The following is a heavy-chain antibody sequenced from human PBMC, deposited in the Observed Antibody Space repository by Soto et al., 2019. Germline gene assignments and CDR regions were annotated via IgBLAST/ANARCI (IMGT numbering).Heavy chain of an antibody. CDR1: GGSISNSNW. J-gene: IGHJ4*02. D-gene: IGHD1-26*01. V-gene: IGHV4-4*02. CDR2: IYHTGST. Sequence: QVQLQESGPGLVKPSGTLSLTCGVFGGSISNSNWWTWVRQPPGKGLEWIGEIYHTGSTNYNSSLMSRVTISLDKPNNQFSLKLRSVTAADTAVYYCAHRPIVGAAIWGQGTLVTVSS. CDR3: AHRPIVGAAI.